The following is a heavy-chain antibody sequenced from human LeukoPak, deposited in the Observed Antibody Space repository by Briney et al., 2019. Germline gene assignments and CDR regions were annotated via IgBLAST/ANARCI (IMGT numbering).Heavy chain of an antibody. CDR2: IYYSGST. CDR1: GGSIGNSSYY. J-gene: IGHJ5*02. D-gene: IGHD3-10*02. CDR3: ASHSSYVSPFRS. Sequence: SETLSLTCAVSGGSIGNSSYYWGWIRQPPGKGLEWIGSIYYSGSTYYNPSLKSRVTISVETSKNQFSLKLSSVTAADTAVYYCASHSSYVSPFRSWGRGPLVTVSP. V-gene: IGHV4-39*01.